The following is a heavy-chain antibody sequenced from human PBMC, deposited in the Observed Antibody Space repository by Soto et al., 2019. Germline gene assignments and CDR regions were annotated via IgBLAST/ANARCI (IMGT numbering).Heavy chain of an antibody. CDR1: GGSVSSSSCY. CDR3: GRLEGLATISYYFDY. J-gene: IGHJ4*02. D-gene: IGHD3-9*01. V-gene: IGHV4-39*01. Sequence: QLQLQESGPGQVKPSETLTLTCTVSGGSVSSSSCYWGWVRQPPGKGLEWIGSVYYSGSTYYNPSLESRVTISVDKSKNQFSLKLMSLSAADTAVYYCGRLEGLATISYYFDYWGQGALVTVSS. CDR2: VYYSGST.